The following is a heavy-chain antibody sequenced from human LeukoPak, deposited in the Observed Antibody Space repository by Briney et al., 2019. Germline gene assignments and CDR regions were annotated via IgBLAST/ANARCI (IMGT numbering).Heavy chain of an antibody. D-gene: IGHD6-19*01. CDR2: IYYSGST. J-gene: IGHJ2*01. CDR3: ARHLYSSGWCGPGYWYFDL. V-gene: IGHV4-59*08. Sequence: SETLSLTCTVSGGSISSYYWSWIRQPPGKGLEWIGYIYYSGSTNYNPSLKSRVTISVDTSKNQFSLKLSSVTAADTAVYYCARHLYSSGWCGPGYWYFDLWGRGTLVTVSS. CDR1: GGSISSYY.